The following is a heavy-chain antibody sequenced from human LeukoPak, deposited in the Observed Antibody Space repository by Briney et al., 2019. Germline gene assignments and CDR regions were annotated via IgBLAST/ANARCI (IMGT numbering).Heavy chain of an antibody. V-gene: IGHV1-8*01. Sequence: PVASLKVSCKASGYTFTSYDINWVRQATGQGLEWVGWMNPNSGNTGYAQKLQGRVTMTRNTSISTAYMELSSLRSEDTAVYYCARVRRARTSGPAYYFDYWGQGTLVTVSS. J-gene: IGHJ4*02. CDR2: MNPNSGNT. CDR3: ARVRRARTSGPAYYFDY. D-gene: IGHD2-2*01. CDR1: GYTFTSYD.